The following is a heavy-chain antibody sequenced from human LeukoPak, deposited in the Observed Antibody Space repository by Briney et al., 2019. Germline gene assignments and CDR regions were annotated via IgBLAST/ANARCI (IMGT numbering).Heavy chain of an antibody. CDR2: IYHSGST. Sequence: GSLRLSCAASGFTFRIYNMNWVRQAPGKGLEWIGNIYHSGSTYYNPSLKSRVTISVDTSKNQFSLKLSSVTAADTAVYYCARAGNWNVLYYYYYMDVWGKGTTVTVSS. D-gene: IGHD1-20*01. CDR3: ARAGNWNVLYYYYYMDV. J-gene: IGHJ6*03. V-gene: IGHV4-38-2*01. CDR1: GFTFRIYN.